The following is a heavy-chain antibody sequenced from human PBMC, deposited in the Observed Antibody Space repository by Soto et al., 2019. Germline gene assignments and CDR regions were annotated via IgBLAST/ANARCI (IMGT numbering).Heavy chain of an antibody. V-gene: IGHV3-13*01. D-gene: IGHD3-22*01. CDR1: AFTFTRYD. CDR2: IGTDGDT. Sequence: XGSLSLSCAPAAFTFTRYDMHWVRLTAGRGLEWVSSIGTDGDTYDVDSVKGRFTSSREDDKNSVYLQMNSLGAGDTAVYYCARAYYDSSGYPVGGMDVWGQGPMVTVSS. CDR3: ARAYYDSSGYPVGGMDV. J-gene: IGHJ6*02.